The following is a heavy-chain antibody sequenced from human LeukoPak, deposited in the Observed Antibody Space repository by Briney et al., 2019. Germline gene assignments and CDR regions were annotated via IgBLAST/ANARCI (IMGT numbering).Heavy chain of an antibody. CDR3: VRAPIGYCSGGSCYYYYGMDV. D-gene: IGHD2-15*01. J-gene: IGHJ6*02. V-gene: IGHV3-74*01. CDR1: GFTFSSYW. Sequence: SGGSLRLSCAASGFTFSSYWMHWVRQAPGKGLVWVSRINSDGSSTSYADSVKGRFTISRDNAKNTLYLQMNSPRAEDTAVYYCVRAPIGYCSGGSCYYYYGMDVWGQGTTVTVSS. CDR2: INSDGSST.